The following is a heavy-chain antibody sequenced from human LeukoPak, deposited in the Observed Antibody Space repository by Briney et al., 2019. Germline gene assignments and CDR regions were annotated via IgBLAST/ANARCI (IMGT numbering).Heavy chain of an antibody. V-gene: IGHV4-39*07. CDR2: IYYSGST. Sequence: PSETLSLTCTVSGGSISSSSYYWGWIRQPPGKGLEWIGSIYYSGSTYYNPSLKSRVTISVDTSKNQFSLKLSSVTAADTAVYYCATLGYCSSTSCSHPRWGQGTLVTVSS. D-gene: IGHD2-2*01. CDR1: GGSISSSSYY. J-gene: IGHJ4*02. CDR3: ATLGYCSSTSCSHPR.